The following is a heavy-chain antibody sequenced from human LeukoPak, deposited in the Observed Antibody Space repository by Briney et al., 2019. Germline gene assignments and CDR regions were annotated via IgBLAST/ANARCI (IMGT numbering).Heavy chain of an antibody. CDR2: MYTSGST. V-gene: IGHV4-4*07. J-gene: IGHJ4*02. CDR3: ARVGDSATYFDY. Sequence: SETLSLTCTVSGASISSYYWSWIRQATGKGLEWIGRMYTSGSTNYSPSLKSRVTMSGDKSNNQFSLKLSSVTAADTAVYYCARVGDSATYFDYWGQGTLVTVSS. CDR1: GASISSYY. D-gene: IGHD2-21*02.